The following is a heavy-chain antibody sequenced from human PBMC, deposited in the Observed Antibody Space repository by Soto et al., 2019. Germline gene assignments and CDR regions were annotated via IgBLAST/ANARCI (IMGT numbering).Heavy chain of an antibody. CDR3: ARDPAGKRGNLDY. CDR2: IWFDGSSK. D-gene: IGHD3-10*01. Sequence: QEQLVESGGGVVQPGRSLRLSCQASGFTFSNYGMHWVRQAPGKGLEGVAVIWFDGSSKYYADSVKGRFTISRDNSKNALDLQMNSLRAEDTALYYCARDPAGKRGNLDYWGQGILVTVSS. CDR1: GFTFSNYG. V-gene: IGHV3-33*01. J-gene: IGHJ4*02.